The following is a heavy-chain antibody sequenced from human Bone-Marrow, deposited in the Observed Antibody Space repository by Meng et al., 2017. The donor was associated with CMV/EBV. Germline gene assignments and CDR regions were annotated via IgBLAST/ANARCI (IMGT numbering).Heavy chain of an antibody. J-gene: IGHJ4*02. D-gene: IGHD5-18*01. CDR3: ARVDTSMVAFDY. CDR2: IYHSGGT. Sequence: CAVSGGSVSSNNWWSWVRRPPGKGLEWIGEIYHSGGTNYNPSLKSRVTISLDKSKNQFSLKLTSVTAADTAVYYCARVDTSMVAFDYWGQGTLVTVSS. V-gene: IGHV4-4*02. CDR1: GGSVSSNNW.